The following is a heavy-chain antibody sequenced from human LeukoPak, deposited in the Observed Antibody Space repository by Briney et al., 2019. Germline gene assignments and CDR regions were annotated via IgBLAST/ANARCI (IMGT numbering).Heavy chain of an antibody. CDR3: TRPYCSSTSCYPRYWYFDL. Sequence: GRSLRLSCTASGFTFGDYAMSWVRQAPGKGLEWVGFIRSKAYGGTTEYAASVKGRFTISRDDSKSIAYLQMNSLKTEGTAVYYCTRPYCSSTSCYPRYWYFDLWGRGTLVTVSS. CDR1: GFTFGDYA. D-gene: IGHD2-2*01. V-gene: IGHV3-49*04. J-gene: IGHJ2*01. CDR2: IRSKAYGGTT.